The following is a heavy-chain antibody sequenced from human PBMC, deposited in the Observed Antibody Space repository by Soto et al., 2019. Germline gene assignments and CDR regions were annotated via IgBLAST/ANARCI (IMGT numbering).Heavy chain of an antibody. J-gene: IGHJ5*02. Sequence: ASVKVSCKASGGNFTNYGISWVRQAPGQGLEWMGGIIPLFGTTNYAQKFRGRVTVSADESTSTVYMELNSLRSEDTAIYYCARANGTSWYNSFDLWGQRTLVTGSS. D-gene: IGHD2-8*01. CDR3: ARANGTSWYNSFDL. V-gene: IGHV1-69*13. CDR2: IIPLFGTT. CDR1: GGNFTNYG.